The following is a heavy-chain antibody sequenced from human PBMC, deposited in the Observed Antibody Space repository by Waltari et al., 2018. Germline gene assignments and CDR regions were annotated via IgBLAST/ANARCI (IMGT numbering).Heavy chain of an antibody. Sequence: QVQLVQSGAEVKKPGYSVKVSCKASGGTFSSYAISWVRQAPGQGLEWMGRIIPIFGTANYAQKFQGRVTITADKSTSTAYMELSSLRSEDTAVYYCLGDSSGYWVNWFDPWGQGTLVTVSS. CDR1: GGTFSSYA. CDR3: LGDSSGYWVNWFDP. V-gene: IGHV1-69*08. D-gene: IGHD3-22*01. J-gene: IGHJ5*02. CDR2: IIPIFGTA.